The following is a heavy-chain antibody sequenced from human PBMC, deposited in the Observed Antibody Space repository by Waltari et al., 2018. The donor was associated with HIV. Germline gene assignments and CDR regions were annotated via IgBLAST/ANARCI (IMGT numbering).Heavy chain of an antibody. J-gene: IGHJ4*02. Sequence: QVQLVQSGAEVKKPGSSVKDYCKASGGTFSSSTISWFAQAPCKRVAWMGRIIPILGIANYAQKFQGRVTITADKSTSTAYMELSSLRSEDTAVYYCAYPGADQPTTRPGTNYYFDYWGQGTLVTVSS. V-gene: IGHV1-69*02. CDR2: IIPILGIA. CDR3: AYPGADQPTTRPGTNYYFDY. CDR1: GGTFSSST. D-gene: IGHD6-6*01.